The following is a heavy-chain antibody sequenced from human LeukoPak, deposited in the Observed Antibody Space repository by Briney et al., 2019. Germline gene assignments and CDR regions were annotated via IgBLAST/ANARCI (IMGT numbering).Heavy chain of an antibody. D-gene: IGHD1-26*01. CDR3: ARGPSGSFRQTFDY. V-gene: IGHV1-69*13. CDR1: GGTFSSYA. Sequence: ASVKVSCKASGGTFSSYAISWVRQAPGQGLEWMGGIIPIFGTANYAQKFQGRVTITADGSTSTAYMELSSLRSEDTAVYYCARGPSGSFRQTFDYWGQGTLVTVSS. CDR2: IIPIFGTA. J-gene: IGHJ4*02.